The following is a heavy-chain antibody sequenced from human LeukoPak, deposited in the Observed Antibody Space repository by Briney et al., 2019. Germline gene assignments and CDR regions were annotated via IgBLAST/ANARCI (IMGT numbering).Heavy chain of an antibody. V-gene: IGHV3-21*01. Sequence: GGSLILSCAASGFTFSSYSMNWVRQAPGKGLEWVSSISSSSSYIYYADSVKGRFTISRDNAKNSLYLQMNSLRAEDTAVYYCARDIVATAVITRLYYYYGMDVWGQGTTVTVSS. J-gene: IGHJ6*02. CDR3: ARDIVATAVITRLYYYYGMDV. CDR2: ISSSSSYI. D-gene: IGHD5-12*01. CDR1: GFTFSSYS.